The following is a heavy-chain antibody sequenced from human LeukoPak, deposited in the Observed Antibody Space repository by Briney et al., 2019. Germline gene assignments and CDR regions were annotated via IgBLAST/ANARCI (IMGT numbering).Heavy chain of an antibody. D-gene: IGHD2-2*01. Sequence: GASEKVSCKASGYTFTSYYTHWVRQAPGQGLEWMGIINPSGGSTSYAQRFQGRVTMTRDTSTSTVYMELSSLRSEDTAVYYCAREVLVPAAHDYWGQGTLVTVSS. CDR2: INPSGGST. CDR3: AREVLVPAAHDY. V-gene: IGHV1-46*01. J-gene: IGHJ4*02. CDR1: GYTFTSYY.